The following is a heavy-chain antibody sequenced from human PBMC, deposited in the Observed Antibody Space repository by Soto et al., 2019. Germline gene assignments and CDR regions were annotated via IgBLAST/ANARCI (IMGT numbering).Heavy chain of an antibody. CDR2: ITDYKGNT. Sequence: QVQLVQSGPEVKKPGASVKVSCKASGYTFTHYGITWVRQAPGQGLEWMGWITDYKGNTDYGQKVQGRVTMTMDASRSTAYMDLWSLRPDDTAVYYCARASAYEGWFGPWGQGTLVTVS. CDR3: ARASAYEGWFGP. V-gene: IGHV1-18*01. J-gene: IGHJ5*02. D-gene: IGHD5-12*01. CDR1: GYTFTHYG.